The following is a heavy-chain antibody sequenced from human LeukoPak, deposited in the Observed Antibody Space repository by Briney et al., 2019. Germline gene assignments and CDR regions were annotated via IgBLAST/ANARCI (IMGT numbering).Heavy chain of an antibody. CDR1: GGTFSSYA. CDR3: ARSTTPNENEYFEH. CDR2: IIPIFGTA. Sequence: GASVKVSCKASGGTFSSYAINWVRQAPGQGLKWMGGIIPIFGTANYAQKFQGRVTITADEYTSTAYMELSSLRSDDTAVYYCARSTTPNENEYFEHWGQGTLVTVSS. V-gene: IGHV1-69*13. J-gene: IGHJ1*01. D-gene: IGHD2/OR15-2a*01.